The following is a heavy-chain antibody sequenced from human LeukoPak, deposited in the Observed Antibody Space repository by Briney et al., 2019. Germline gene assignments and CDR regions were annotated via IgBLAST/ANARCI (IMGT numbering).Heavy chain of an antibody. CDR3: ARDNYYDSSGYYSY. V-gene: IGHV1-18*04. J-gene: IGHJ4*02. CDR1: GYTFIDYY. CDR2: ISAYIGNT. D-gene: IGHD3-22*01. Sequence: ASVKVSCKASGYTFIDYYMHWVRQAPGQGLEWMGWISAYIGNTNYAQKLQGRVTMTTDTSTSTAYMELRSLRSDDTAVYYCARDNYYDSSGYYSYWGQGTLVTVSS.